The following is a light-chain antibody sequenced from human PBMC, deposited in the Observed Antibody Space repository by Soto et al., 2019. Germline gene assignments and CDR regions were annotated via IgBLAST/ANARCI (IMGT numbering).Light chain of an antibody. CDR3: TSWTTSTTMI. J-gene: IGLJ2*01. CDR2: DVN. Sequence: ALTQPASVSGSPGQSITISCAGTRSDIGAYNFVSWYQQHPGEVPKLMLYDVNVRPSGVSNRFSGSKSGNTASLTISGLQAEDEADYYCTSWTTSTTMIFGGGTKVTVL. V-gene: IGLV2-14*03. CDR1: RSDIGAYNF.